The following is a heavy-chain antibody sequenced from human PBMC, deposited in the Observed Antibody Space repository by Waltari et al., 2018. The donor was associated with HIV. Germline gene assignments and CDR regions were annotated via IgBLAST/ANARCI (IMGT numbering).Heavy chain of an antibody. J-gene: IGHJ6*02. D-gene: IGHD6-13*01. Sequence: EVQVLESGGALVQPGGSLRLSCAASGFTFSNYGLSWVRQAPGKGREWVSTMSGRGGSTYYAGSVKGRFTVSRDNSKNTLYLQMNSLRAEDTAVYFCVKEHQYSHTWYSYYGMDVWGQGTTVTVSS. CDR1: GFTFSNYG. CDR2: MSGRGGST. CDR3: VKEHQYSHTWYSYYGMDV. V-gene: IGHV3-23*01.